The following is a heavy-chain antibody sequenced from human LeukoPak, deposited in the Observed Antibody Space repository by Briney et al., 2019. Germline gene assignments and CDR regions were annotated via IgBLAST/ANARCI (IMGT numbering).Heavy chain of an antibody. Sequence: SETLSLTCAVSGGSISSSNWWSWIRQPPGRGLEWIGYIYYSGSTYYNPSLKSRVTISVDTSKNQFSLKLSSVAAADTAVYYCASVYCSSTSCYVDYWGQGTLVTVSS. D-gene: IGHD2-2*01. CDR3: ASVYCSSTSCYVDY. J-gene: IGHJ4*02. CDR2: IYYSGST. CDR1: GGSISSSNW. V-gene: IGHV4-30-4*01.